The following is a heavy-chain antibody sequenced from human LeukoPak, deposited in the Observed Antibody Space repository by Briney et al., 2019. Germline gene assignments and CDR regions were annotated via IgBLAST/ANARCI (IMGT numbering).Heavy chain of an antibody. Sequence: GGSLRLSCAASGFTLSSYAMSWVRQAPGKGLEWVSAISDSGNTYHADSVKGRFTISRDSSKNTLFLQMNRLRPEDAAVYYCAKAPVTTCRGAYCYPFDYWGQGIQVTVSS. CDR1: GFTLSSYA. V-gene: IGHV3-23*01. CDR3: AKAPVTTCRGAYCYPFDY. D-gene: IGHD2-21*01. CDR2: ISDSGNT. J-gene: IGHJ4*02.